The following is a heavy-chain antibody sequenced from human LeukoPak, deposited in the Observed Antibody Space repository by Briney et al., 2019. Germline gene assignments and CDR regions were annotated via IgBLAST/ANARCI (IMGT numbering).Heavy chain of an antibody. CDR3: AGAFSSGWYRGFDY. J-gene: IGHJ4*02. CDR1: GFTFSSYW. D-gene: IGHD6-19*01. CDR2: INSDGSST. V-gene: IGHV3-74*01. Sequence: GGSLRLSCAASGFTFSSYWMHWVRQAPGKGLVWVSRINSDGSSTSYADSVKGRFTISRDNAKNTVYLQVNSLTAEGTAVYYCAGAFSSGWYRGFDYWGQGTLVSVSS.